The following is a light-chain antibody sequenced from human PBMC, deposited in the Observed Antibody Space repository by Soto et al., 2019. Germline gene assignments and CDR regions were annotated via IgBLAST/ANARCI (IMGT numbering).Light chain of an antibody. V-gene: IGLV2-14*01. CDR2: EVS. J-gene: IGLJ1*01. CDR3: ASYASSVTYV. Sequence: QSVLTQPASVSGSPGQSITISCTGTSSDVGGYNYVSWYQLHPGKAPKLMIHEVSERPSGVSNRFSGSKSGNTASLTISGIQAEDEADYYCASYASSVTYVFGSGTKVTVL. CDR1: SSDVGGYNY.